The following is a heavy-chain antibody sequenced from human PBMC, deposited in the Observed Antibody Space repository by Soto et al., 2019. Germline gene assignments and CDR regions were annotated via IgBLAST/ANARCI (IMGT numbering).Heavy chain of an antibody. Sequence: HPGGSLRLSCAASGFTFSGSAMHWVRQASGKGLEWVGRIRSKANSYATAYAASVKGRFTISRDDSKNTAYLQMNSLKTEDTAVYYCTRPSSGWYSWFDPWGQGTLVTVSS. V-gene: IGHV3-73*01. CDR2: IRSKANSYAT. J-gene: IGHJ5*02. CDR3: TRPSSGWYSWFDP. CDR1: GFTFSGSA. D-gene: IGHD6-19*01.